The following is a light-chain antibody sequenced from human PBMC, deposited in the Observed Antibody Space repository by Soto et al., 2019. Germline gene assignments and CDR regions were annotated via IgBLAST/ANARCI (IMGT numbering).Light chain of an antibody. J-gene: IGKJ1*01. CDR3: QQSGRP. V-gene: IGKV3-20*01. CDR1: QSLTSDY. Sequence: EIVLTQSPGTLSLSPGERATLSCRASQSLTSDYLAWYQQKPGQTPRLLIHGASSRVTGIPDRFSGSGSGTDFTLTISRLEPEDSAVYYCQQSGRPFGQGTKVEIK. CDR2: GAS.